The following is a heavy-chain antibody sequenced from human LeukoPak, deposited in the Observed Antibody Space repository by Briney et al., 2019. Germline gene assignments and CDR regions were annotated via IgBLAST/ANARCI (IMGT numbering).Heavy chain of an antibody. Sequence: SETLSLTCTVSGYSISSGYYWGWIRQPPGKGLEWIGSIYHSGSTYYNPSLKSRVTISVDTSNNQFSLKMSSVTAADTAVYFCARHQEGMVRGVPYYMDVWGKGTTVIISS. V-gene: IGHV4-38-2*02. CDR1: GYSISSGYY. CDR2: IYHSGST. CDR3: ARHQEGMVRGVPYYMDV. D-gene: IGHD3-10*01. J-gene: IGHJ6*03.